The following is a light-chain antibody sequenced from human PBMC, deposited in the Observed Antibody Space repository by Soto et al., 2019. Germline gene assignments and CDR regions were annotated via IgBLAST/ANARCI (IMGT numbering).Light chain of an antibody. V-gene: IGKV1-17*02. J-gene: IGKJ4*01. Sequence: DIQMTQSPSSLSASVGDRVTSSCRASQSISNYLSCYQQKPGKAPKLLIYAASSLQSGVPSRFGGSGSGTEFTLTISNLQPDDVATYYCQQYDNYPLTFGGGTKVDIK. CDR1: QSISNY. CDR3: QQYDNYPLT. CDR2: AAS.